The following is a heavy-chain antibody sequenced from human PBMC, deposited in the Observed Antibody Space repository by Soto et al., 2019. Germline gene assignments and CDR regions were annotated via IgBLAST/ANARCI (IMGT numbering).Heavy chain of an antibody. D-gene: IGHD3-10*01. Sequence: ASVKVSCKVSGYTLTDLSMHWVRQAPGKGLEWMGGFDPEDGETIYAQKFQGRVTMTEDTSTDTAYMELSSLRSEDTAVYYCATADSRSYDAMGSYYYYYGMDVWGQGTTVTVSS. J-gene: IGHJ6*02. V-gene: IGHV1-24*01. CDR1: GYTLTDLS. CDR2: FDPEDGET. CDR3: ATADSRSYDAMGSYYYYYGMDV.